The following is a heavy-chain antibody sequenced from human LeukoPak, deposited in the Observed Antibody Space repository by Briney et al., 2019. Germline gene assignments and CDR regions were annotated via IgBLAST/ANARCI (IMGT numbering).Heavy chain of an antibody. CDR3: AKAPALYCSSTTCSNWFDP. J-gene: IGHJ5*02. D-gene: IGHD2-2*01. V-gene: IGHV3-30*02. CDR2: IRFDGSNK. Sequence: GGSLRLSCAASGFTFSSYGMHWVRQGPGQGLEWVTCIRFDGSNKYYTDSVKGRFTISRDNSKNTLYLQMNSLRAEDTAVYYCAKAPALYCSSTTCSNWFDPWGQGTLVTVSS. CDR1: GFTFSSYG.